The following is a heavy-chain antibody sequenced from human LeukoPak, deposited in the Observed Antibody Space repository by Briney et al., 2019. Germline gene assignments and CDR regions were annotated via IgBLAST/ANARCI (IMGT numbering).Heavy chain of an antibody. V-gene: IGHV3-15*01. Sequence: AGGSLRLSCAASGINFSNAWLTWVRQAPGKGLEWVGRIKSKKDGEIRDYAAPVKGRFTISRDDSKDTLYLEMISLKTEDTAVYYCSTGGGVLRFLGGQGTLVTVSS. CDR2: IKSKKDGEIR. D-gene: IGHD3-3*01. CDR1: GINFSNAW. J-gene: IGHJ4*02. CDR3: STGGGVLRFL.